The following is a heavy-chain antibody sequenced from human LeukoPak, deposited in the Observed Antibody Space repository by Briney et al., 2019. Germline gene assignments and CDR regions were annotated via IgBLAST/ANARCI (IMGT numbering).Heavy chain of an antibody. CDR3: ARSRDRTAAGLS. V-gene: IGHV3-74*01. Sequence: PGGSLRLSCAASGFTFSSYWMHWVRQAPGKGLVWVSRINSDGSSTSYADSVKGRFTISRDNSKNTLYLQMNSLRAEDTAVYYCARSRDRTAAGLSWGQGTLVTVSS. CDR2: INSDGSST. D-gene: IGHD6-13*01. CDR1: GFTFSSYW. J-gene: IGHJ5*02.